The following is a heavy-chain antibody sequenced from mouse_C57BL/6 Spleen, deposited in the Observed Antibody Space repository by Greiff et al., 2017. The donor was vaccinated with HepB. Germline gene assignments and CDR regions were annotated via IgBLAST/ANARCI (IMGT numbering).Heavy chain of an antibody. J-gene: IGHJ1*03. CDR1: GYTFTDYN. V-gene: IGHV1-22*01. D-gene: IGHD4-1*01. CDR3: ARAEANWDPPWYFDV. CDR2: INPNNGGT. Sequence: EVQLQESGPELVKPGASVKMSCKASGYTFTDYNMHWVKQSHGKSLEWIGYINPNNGGTSYNQKFKGKATLTVNKSSSTAYMELRSLTSEDSAVYYCARAEANWDPPWYFDVWGTGTTVTVSS.